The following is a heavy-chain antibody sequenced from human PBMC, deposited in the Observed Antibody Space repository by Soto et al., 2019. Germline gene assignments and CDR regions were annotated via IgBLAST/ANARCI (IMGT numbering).Heavy chain of an antibody. V-gene: IGHV1-8*01. Sequence: QVQLVQSGAEVKKPGASVKVSCKASGYTFTSSDINWVRQATGQGLEWMGWMNPNSGNTGYAQKFQGRVTMTRNTSISTAYMERSSLRSEDTAVYYCARETVTTGNYFDYWGQGSLVTVSS. D-gene: IGHD4-17*01. CDR1: GYTFTSSD. CDR2: MNPNSGNT. J-gene: IGHJ4*02. CDR3: ARETVTTGNYFDY.